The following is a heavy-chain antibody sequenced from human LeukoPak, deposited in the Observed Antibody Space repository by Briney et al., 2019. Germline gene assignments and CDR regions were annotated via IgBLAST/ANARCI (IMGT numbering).Heavy chain of an antibody. CDR1: GDSVSSNSAA. CDR3: ARGVEKVPPTMGTYYYYHMDV. Sequence: PSQTLSLTCAISGDSVSSNSAAWNWIRQSPSRGLEWLGRTYYRSKWYNDYAVSVKSRTTINPDTSKNQFSPQLNSVTPEDTAVYYRARGVEKVPPTMGTYYYYHMDVWGKGTSVTVSS. D-gene: IGHD3-10*01. CDR2: TYYRSKWYN. J-gene: IGHJ6*03. V-gene: IGHV6-1*01.